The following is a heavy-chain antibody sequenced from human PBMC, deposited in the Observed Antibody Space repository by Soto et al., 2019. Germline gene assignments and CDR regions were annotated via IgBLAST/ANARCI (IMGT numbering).Heavy chain of an antibody. CDR1: GFTFSSHA. V-gene: IGHV3-30-3*01. CDR2: ISSDGSRE. J-gene: IGHJ6*02. Sequence: PGGSLRLSCAASGFTFSSHARHWVRQAPGKGLEWVTVISSDGSREYYADSVKGRFTISRDNSKNTLYLQMNSLRVEDTALYYCARDVPPGSVGCMDVWGQGTTVTVSS. D-gene: IGHD2-15*01. CDR3: ARDVPPGSVGCMDV.